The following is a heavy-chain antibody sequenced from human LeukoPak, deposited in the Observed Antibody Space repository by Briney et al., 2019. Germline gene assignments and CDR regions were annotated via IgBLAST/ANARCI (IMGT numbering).Heavy chain of an antibody. V-gene: IGHV3-13*04. J-gene: IGHJ4*02. CDR2: IGTAGDT. Sequence: GGSLRLSCAASGFSFSSYDMHWVRHPAGKSLEWVSVIGTAGDTYYPGSVRGRFTISRENAQNSLYLQMNSLRVGDTAVYYCARGPAGVALFDYWGQGTLVTVSS. CDR1: GFSFSSYD. D-gene: IGHD3-10*01. CDR3: ARGPAGVALFDY.